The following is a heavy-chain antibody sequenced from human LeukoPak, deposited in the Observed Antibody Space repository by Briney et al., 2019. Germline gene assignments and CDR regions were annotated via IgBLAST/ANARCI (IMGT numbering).Heavy chain of an antibody. D-gene: IGHD3-9*01. CDR2: IWYDGSNR. Sequence: GGALRLSCAASGFTFSSYGMHWVRHAPARGLEWVAIIWYDGSNRYYADSVKGRFTISRDNSKNTLYLQMNSLRAEDTAVYYCARNWGDHFDWLHDYWGQGTLVTVSS. CDR3: ARNWGDHFDWLHDY. CDR1: GFTFSSYG. J-gene: IGHJ4*02. V-gene: IGHV3-33*01.